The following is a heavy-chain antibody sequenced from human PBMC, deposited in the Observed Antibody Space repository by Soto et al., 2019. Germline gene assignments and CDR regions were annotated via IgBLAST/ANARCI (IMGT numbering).Heavy chain of an antibody. Sequence: GESLKISCKGSGYSFTSYWIGWVRQMPGKGLEWMGIIYPGDSDTRYSPSFQGQVTISADKSISTAYLQWSSLKASDTAMYYCARPVSQTEDDFWSGLIYYFDYWGQGTLVTVSS. CDR2: IYPGDSDT. J-gene: IGHJ4*02. V-gene: IGHV5-51*01. CDR3: ARPVSQTEDDFWSGLIYYFDY. D-gene: IGHD3-3*01. CDR1: GYSFTSYW.